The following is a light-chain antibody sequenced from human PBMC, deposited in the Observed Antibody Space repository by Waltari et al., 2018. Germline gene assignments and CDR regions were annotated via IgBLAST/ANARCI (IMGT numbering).Light chain of an antibody. V-gene: IGLV1-40*01. CDR1: SSNIGAGYD. CDR3: QSYDRTLSAYV. J-gene: IGLJ1*01. Sequence: QSVLTQPPSVSGAPGQGVTISCSGSSSNIGAGYDVHWYQRLPGTAPKLLIYGHTNRPSGVPGRFSGSTSGTSASLAITGLQADDEAQYYCQSYDRTLSAYVFGTGTSVTVL. CDR2: GHT.